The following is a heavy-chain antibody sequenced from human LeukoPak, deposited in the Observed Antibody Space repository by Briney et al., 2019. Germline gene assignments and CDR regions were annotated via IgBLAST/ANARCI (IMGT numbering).Heavy chain of an antibody. CDR1: GYSISSGYY. V-gene: IGHV4-38-2*02. Sequence: SETLSLTCTVFGYSISSGYYWGWIRQPPGKGLEWIGSIYHSGSTYYNPSLKSRVTISVDTSKNQFSLKLSSVTAADTAVYYCAREERSYDILTGYHGADYYYYYYMDVWGKGTTVTVSS. J-gene: IGHJ6*03. D-gene: IGHD3-9*01. CDR2: IYHSGST. CDR3: AREERSYDILTGYHGADYYYYYYMDV.